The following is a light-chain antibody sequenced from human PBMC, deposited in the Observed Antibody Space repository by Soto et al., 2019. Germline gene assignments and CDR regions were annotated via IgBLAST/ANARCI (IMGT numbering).Light chain of an antibody. CDR3: QQSSKWPWS. Sequence: EIVMTQSPATLSVSPGERATLSCRTSQSVSNSLAWHQQNPGQGSRLLIYGASTRATGIPARLSGSGTGTDFTLTISRLQSEDFADYYCQQSSKWPWSFGQGTKVEI. J-gene: IGKJ1*01. CDR2: GAS. CDR1: QSVSNS. V-gene: IGKV3-15*01.